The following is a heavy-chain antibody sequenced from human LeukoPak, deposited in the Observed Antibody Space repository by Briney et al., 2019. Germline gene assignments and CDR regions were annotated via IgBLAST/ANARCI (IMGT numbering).Heavy chain of an antibody. J-gene: IGHJ3*02. CDR3: ARHPYYYDSSGYLYTAFDI. CDR2: ISYDGSNK. CDR1: GFTFSSYA. D-gene: IGHD3-22*01. Sequence: GRSLRLSCAASGFTFSSYAMHWVRQAPGKGLEWVAVISYDGSNKYYADSVKGRFTISRDNSKNTLYLQMNSLRAEDTAVYYCARHPYYYDSSGYLYTAFDIWGQGTMVTVSS. V-gene: IGHV3-30*01.